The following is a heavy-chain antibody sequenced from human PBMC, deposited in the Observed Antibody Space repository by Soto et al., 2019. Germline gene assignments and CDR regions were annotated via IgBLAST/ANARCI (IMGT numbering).Heavy chain of an antibody. CDR3: AHRLSLRSGWYEGYFGY. J-gene: IGHJ4*02. D-gene: IGHD6-19*01. CDR2: IYWDDDK. CDR1: GFSLSTSGVG. Sequence: QITLKESGPPLVKPTQTLTLTCTFSGFSLSTSGVGVGWIRQPPGKALEWLALIYWDDDKRYSPSLKSRLTITKDTFKNQVVLTMTNMDPVDTATYYCAHRLSLRSGWYEGYFGYWGQGTLVTVSS. V-gene: IGHV2-5*02.